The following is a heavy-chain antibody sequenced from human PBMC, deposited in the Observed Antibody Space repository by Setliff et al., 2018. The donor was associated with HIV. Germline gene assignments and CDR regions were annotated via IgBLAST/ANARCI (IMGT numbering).Heavy chain of an antibody. CDR1: GDSISRDFYY. D-gene: IGHD3-16*01. J-gene: IGHJ3*02. CDR2: IYTNGRT. V-gene: IGHV4-61*09. CDR3: AREITYDYVWGSFRQGAFDI. Sequence: SETLSLTCTVSGDSISRDFYYWNWIRQPAGKGLEWIGHIYTNGRTHYNPSLKSRVTISMDTSKNQFSLKLSSVTAADTAVYYCAREITYDYVWGSFRQGAFDIWGQGTLVTVSS.